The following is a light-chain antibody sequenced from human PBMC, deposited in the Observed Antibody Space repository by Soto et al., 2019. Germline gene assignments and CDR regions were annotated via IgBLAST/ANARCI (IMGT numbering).Light chain of an antibody. CDR1: SSDVGSYNR. CDR3: SLYTSSSTYV. CDR2: EVS. Sequence: QSVLTQPPSVSGAPGQSVTISCTGTSSDVGSYNRVSWYQQPPGTAPKLMIYEVSNRPSGVPDRFSGSKSGNTASLTISGLQAQDEAAYYCSLYTSSSTYVLGHGTKATV. J-gene: IGLJ1*01. V-gene: IGLV2-18*01.